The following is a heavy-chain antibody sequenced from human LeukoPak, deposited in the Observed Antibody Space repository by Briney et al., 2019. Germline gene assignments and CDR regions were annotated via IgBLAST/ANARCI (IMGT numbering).Heavy chain of an antibody. CDR3: ARGVGGYCSGGSCYSGPNWFDP. D-gene: IGHD2-15*01. CDR2: IYTRGST. V-gene: IGHV4-61*02. CDR1: GGSISSGSYY. J-gene: IGHJ5*02. Sequence: PSETLSLTCTVSGGSISSGSYYWSWIRQPAGKGLEWIGRIYTRGSTNYNPSLQSRVTISVDTSKNHFSLKLSSVTAADTAVYYCARGVGGYCSGGSCYSGPNWFDPWGQGTLVTVSS.